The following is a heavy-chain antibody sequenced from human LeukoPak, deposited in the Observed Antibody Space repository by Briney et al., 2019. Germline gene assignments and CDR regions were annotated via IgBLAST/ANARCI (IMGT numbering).Heavy chain of an antibody. Sequence: SETLSLTCTVSGGSISSSSYYWGWIRQPPGKGLEWIGSIYYSGSTYYNPSLKSRVTISVDTSKNQFSLKLSSVTAADTAVYYCAREVLGSSGYIDYWGQGTLVTVSS. V-gene: IGHV4-39*07. CDR2: IYYSGST. D-gene: IGHD3-22*01. J-gene: IGHJ4*02. CDR3: AREVLGSSGYIDY. CDR1: GGSISSSSYY.